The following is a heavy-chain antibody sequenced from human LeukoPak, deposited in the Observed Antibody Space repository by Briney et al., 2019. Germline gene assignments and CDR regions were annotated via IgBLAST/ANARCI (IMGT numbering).Heavy chain of an antibody. Sequence: SETLSLTCAVYGGSFSGYYWSWIRQPPGKGLEWIGEINHSGSTNYNPSLNSRVTISVDTSKNQFSLKLSSVTAADTAVYYCARRQLVHTRYNWFDPWGQGTLVTVSS. CDR2: INHSGST. D-gene: IGHD6-6*01. J-gene: IGHJ5*02. CDR1: GGSFSGYY. CDR3: ARRQLVHTRYNWFDP. V-gene: IGHV4-34*01.